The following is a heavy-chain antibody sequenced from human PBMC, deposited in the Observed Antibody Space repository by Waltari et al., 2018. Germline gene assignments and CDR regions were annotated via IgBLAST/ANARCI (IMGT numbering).Heavy chain of an antibody. CDR3: ATGGDYDEYALHYFRGLDV. CDR1: GNSIPESP. D-gene: IGHD4-17*01. CDR2: FDPEDGEG. V-gene: IGHV1-24*01. Sequence: QVQLVQSEAEVMKPGASVKVSCKVSGNSIPESPMHWVRQAPGKGLEWMGSFDPEDGEGTYAQGVLDRVTMTEDRSTNTAYMELSSLRLEDTAVYYCATGGDYDEYALHYFRGLDVWGQGTTVIVAS. J-gene: IGHJ6*02.